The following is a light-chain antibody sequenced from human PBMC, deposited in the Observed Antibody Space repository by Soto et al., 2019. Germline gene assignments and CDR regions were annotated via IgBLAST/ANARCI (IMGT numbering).Light chain of an antibody. CDR2: YAS. CDR3: QQYKSAT. CDR1: QSISIW. V-gene: IGKV1-5*01. J-gene: IGKJ5*01. Sequence: DIQMTLSPSTLSASVGDRVTITFRASQSISIWLAWYQQKPGKAPKLLFYYASCLESVVPSRFSVSGSGQEFTLNTSSRQPDDFATYYCQQYKSATFGQGTRLENK.